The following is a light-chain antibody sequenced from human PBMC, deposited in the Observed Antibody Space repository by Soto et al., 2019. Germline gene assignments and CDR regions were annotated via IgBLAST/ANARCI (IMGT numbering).Light chain of an antibody. J-gene: IGKJ1*01. CDR1: QSISQS. CDR2: DAS. V-gene: IGKV3-20*01. Sequence: EVVLTQSPGTLSLSPGERATLSCRASQSISQSLAWYQQRPGQSPRLLIYDASRRATGIPDRFTGSGFGTDFTLTISRLAPEDFAVYYCQQYGNSRGTFGQGTKVDIK. CDR3: QQYGNSRGT.